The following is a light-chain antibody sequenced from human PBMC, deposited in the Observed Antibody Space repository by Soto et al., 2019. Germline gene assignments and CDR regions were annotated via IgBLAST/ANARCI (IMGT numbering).Light chain of an antibody. CDR2: DVT. V-gene: IGLV2-8*01. CDR3: SSYAGTHIV. Sequence: QSALTQPPSASGSPGQSVAISCTGTSSDVGGYDYVSWYQQHPGKAPKLMIYDVTKRPSGVPDRFSGSQSGNTASLTVSGLQAEDEADYYCSSYAGTHIVFGTGTKLTVL. J-gene: IGLJ1*01. CDR1: SSDVGGYDY.